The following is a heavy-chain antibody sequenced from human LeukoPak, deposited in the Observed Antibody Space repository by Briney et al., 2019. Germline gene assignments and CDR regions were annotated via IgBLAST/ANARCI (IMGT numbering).Heavy chain of an antibody. V-gene: IGHV3-30*02. CDR2: IRYDGSNK. CDR3: AREWVGATGFDY. D-gene: IGHD1-26*01. Sequence: GGSLRLSCAASGFTLSSYGMHWVRQAPGKGLEWVAFIRYDGSNKYYADSVKGRFTISRDNSKNTLYLQMNSLRAEDTAVYYCAREWVGATGFDYWGQGTLVTVSS. CDR1: GFTLSSYG. J-gene: IGHJ4*02.